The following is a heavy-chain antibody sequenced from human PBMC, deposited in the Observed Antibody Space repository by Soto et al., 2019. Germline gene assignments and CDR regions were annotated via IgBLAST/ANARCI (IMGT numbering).Heavy chain of an antibody. Sequence: WGSLRLSCAASGFTFSNYAMSRVRQAPGKGLEWVSTIRCRGGNTYYAESVKGRFTISRDNHRNTLYLQMDSLRVEDSAVYSCAKAGCSGGTCSIYYFDXWGQVALVTVSX. D-gene: IGHD2-15*01. J-gene: IGHJ4*02. CDR3: AKAGCSGGTCSIYYFDX. CDR2: IRCRGGNT. CDR1: GFTFSNYA. V-gene: IGHV3-23*01.